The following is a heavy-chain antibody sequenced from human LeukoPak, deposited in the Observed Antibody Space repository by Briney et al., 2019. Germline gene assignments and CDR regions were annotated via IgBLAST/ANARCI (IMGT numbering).Heavy chain of an antibody. D-gene: IGHD6-6*01. CDR1: GITFSD. J-gene: IGHJ6*02. CDR2: ISYDGSNK. CDR3: ARDSSSVGMDV. V-gene: IGHV3-30*03. Sequence: GGSLRLSCAASGITFSDVSGMTFSDVWMTWVRQAPGKGLEWVAVISYDGSNKYYADSVKGRFTISRDNSKNTLYLQMNSLRAEDTAVYYCARDSSSVGMDVWGQGTTVTVSS.